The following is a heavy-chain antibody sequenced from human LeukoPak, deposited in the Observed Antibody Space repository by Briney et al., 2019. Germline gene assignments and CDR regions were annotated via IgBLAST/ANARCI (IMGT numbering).Heavy chain of an antibody. CDR3: GRDPNGDYIGAFEF. CDR2: IKGSGSYA. J-gene: IGHJ3*01. V-gene: IGHV3-23*01. CDR1: DFTFANYA. Sequence: PGGSLRLSCVGSDFTFANYAMTWVRLTPGKGLEWVSSIKGSGSYAMYADSVSGRFTTSRDNSRNTIFLQMTSLRAEDTAIYYCGRDPNGDYIGAFEFWGLGTVVSVSS. D-gene: IGHD4-17*01.